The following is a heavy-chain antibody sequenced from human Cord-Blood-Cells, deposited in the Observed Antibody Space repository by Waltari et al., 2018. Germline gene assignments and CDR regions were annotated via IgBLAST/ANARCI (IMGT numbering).Heavy chain of an antibody. CDR3: ARGHIAAAGHDAFDI. V-gene: IGHV1-2*04. CDR2: INPNSGGT. CDR1: GYSFTGYY. Sequence: QVQLVQSGAEVKKPGAPVKVYSTASGYSFTGYYLPRLRQAPGQGLEWMGWINPNSGGTNYAQKFQGWVTMTRDTSISTAYMELGRLRSDDTAVYYCARGHIAAAGHDAFDIWGQGTMVTVSS. D-gene: IGHD6-13*01. J-gene: IGHJ3*02.